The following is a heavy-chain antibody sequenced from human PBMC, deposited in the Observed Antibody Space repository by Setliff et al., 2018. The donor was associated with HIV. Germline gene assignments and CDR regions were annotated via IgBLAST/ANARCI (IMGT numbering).Heavy chain of an antibody. CDR1: GYTFTDYY. V-gene: IGHV1-69-2*01. J-gene: IGHJ3*02. CDR3: ATASNYYGSGSHGQAFDI. CDR2: VDPEDGET. D-gene: IGHD3-10*01. Sequence: ASVKVSCKAPGYTFTDYYMHWVQQAPGKGLEWMGRVDPEDGETIYAEKFQGRVTITADTSTDTAYMELSSLRSEDTAVYYCATASNYYGSGSHGQAFDIWGQGTMVTVSS.